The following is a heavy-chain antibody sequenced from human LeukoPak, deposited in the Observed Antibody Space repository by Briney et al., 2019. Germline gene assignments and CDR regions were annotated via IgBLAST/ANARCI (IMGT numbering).Heavy chain of an antibody. CDR2: IYYSGST. CDR3: ARVSSDSSGFNWFDP. Sequence: SETLSLTCTVPGGSISSYYWSWIRQPPGKGLEWIGYIYYSGSTNYNPSLKSRVTISVDTSKNQYSLKLSSVTAADTAVYYCARVSSDSSGFNWFDPWGQGTLVTVSS. CDR1: GGSISSYY. V-gene: IGHV4-59*01. D-gene: IGHD3-22*01. J-gene: IGHJ5*02.